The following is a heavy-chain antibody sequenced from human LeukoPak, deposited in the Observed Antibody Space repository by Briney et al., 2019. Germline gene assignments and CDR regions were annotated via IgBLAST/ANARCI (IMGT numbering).Heavy chain of an antibody. J-gene: IGHJ2*01. CDR2: INPSGGST. CDR1: GYTFTSYY. Sequence: RASVKVSCKASGYTFTSYYMHWVRQAPGQGLEWMGIINPSGGSTSYAQKFQGRVTMTRDTSTSTVYMELSSLRSGDTAVYYCARGGTAMAPADYWYFDLWGRGTLVTVSS. D-gene: IGHD5-18*01. CDR3: ARGGTAMAPADYWYFDL. V-gene: IGHV1-46*01.